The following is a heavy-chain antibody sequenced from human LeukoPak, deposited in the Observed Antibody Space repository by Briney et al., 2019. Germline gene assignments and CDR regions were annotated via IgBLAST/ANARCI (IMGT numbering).Heavy chain of an antibody. CDR2: IGYISSFT. CDR3: ARDGGSGSYYGRFDY. Sequence: GGSLRRSCAASGFIFSIYSISWVRQPPGEGLDWVSYIGYISSFTHYADYVKGRFPIYRENAKKYVYLEMNRLRDEDTAVYYCARDGGSGSYYGRFDYWGQGTLVTVSS. V-gene: IGHV3-48*02. J-gene: IGHJ4*02. D-gene: IGHD3-10*01. CDR1: GFIFSIYS.